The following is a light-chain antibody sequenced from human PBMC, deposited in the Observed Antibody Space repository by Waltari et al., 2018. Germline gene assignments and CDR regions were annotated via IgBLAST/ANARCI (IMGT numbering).Light chain of an antibody. CDR1: SSNIGSSY. J-gene: IGLJ7*01. Sequence: QSVLTQPPSASGAPGQGVTISWAGDSSNIGSSYVYWFRQLPATAPKLLINYSHQRRSGLPDRLSASKSGTSASLAITGLRSDDEADYDCATWDTTLSILAFGGGTRLTVL. V-gene: IGLV1-47*02. CDR3: ATWDTTLSILA. CDR2: YSH.